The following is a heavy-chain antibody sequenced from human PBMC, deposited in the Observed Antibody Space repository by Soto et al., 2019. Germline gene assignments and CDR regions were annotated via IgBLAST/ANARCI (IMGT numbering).Heavy chain of an antibody. Sequence: QLQLQESGSGLVKPSETLSLTCAVSGGSIGGVGYSWSWIRQPPGGGLEWIGYIYNSGTFLKSPSLKTRLTMSLDMSNNQFSLTLNSMTAADTAVYYCARAQFYSGSGNYNNLMFDAWGQGIQVTVSS. CDR3: ARAQFYSGSGNYNNLMFDA. D-gene: IGHD3-10*01. J-gene: IGHJ5*02. CDR2: IYNSGTF. V-gene: IGHV4-30-2*01. CDR1: GGSIGGVGYS.